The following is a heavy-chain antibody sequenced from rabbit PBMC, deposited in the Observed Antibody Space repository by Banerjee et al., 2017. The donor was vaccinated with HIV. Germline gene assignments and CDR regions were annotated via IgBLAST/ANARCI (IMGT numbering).Heavy chain of an antibody. J-gene: IGHJ4*01. CDR2: IYTDSDNT. V-gene: IGHV1S40*01. Sequence: QSLEESGGDLVKPGASLTLTCTASGFSFSSSYWICWVRQAPGKGLEWIACIYTDSDNTYYASWAKGRFTISKTSSTMVTLQMTSLTAADTATYFCARDPGIYGSSSGGYGNLWGPGTLVTVS. CDR1: GFSFSSSYW. CDR3: ARDPGIYGSSSGGYGNL. D-gene: IGHD1-1*01.